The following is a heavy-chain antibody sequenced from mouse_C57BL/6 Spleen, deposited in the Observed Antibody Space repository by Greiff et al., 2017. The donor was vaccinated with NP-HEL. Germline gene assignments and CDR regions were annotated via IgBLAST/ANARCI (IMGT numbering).Heavy chain of an antibody. V-gene: IGHV5-4*03. D-gene: IGHD2-2*01. Sequence: EVMLVESGGGLVKPGGSLKLSCAASGFTFSSYAMSWVRQTPEKRLEWVATISDGGSYTYYPDNVKGRFTISRDNAKNNLYLQMSHLKSDDTAMYYCARRGIYYGYDGDYFDYWGQGTTLTVSS. CDR3: ARRGIYYGYDGDYFDY. J-gene: IGHJ2*01. CDR1: GFTFSSYA. CDR2: ISDGGSYT.